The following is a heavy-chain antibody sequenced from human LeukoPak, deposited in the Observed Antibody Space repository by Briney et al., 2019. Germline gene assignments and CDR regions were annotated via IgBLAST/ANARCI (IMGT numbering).Heavy chain of an antibody. CDR3: ARGRAYYYDSSGYYDFDY. CDR1: GGSFSGYY. D-gene: IGHD3-22*01. Sequence: PSETLSLTCAVYGGSFSGYYWSWIRQPPGKGLEWIGEINHSGSTNYNPSLKSRVTISVDTSKNQFSLKLSSVTAADTAVYYCARGRAYYYDSSGYYDFDYWGQGTLVTVSS. CDR2: INHSGST. J-gene: IGHJ4*02. V-gene: IGHV4-34*01.